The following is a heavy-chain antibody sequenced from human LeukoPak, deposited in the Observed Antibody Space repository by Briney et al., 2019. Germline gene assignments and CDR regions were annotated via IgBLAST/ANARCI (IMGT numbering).Heavy chain of an antibody. CDR1: GFTFSSYA. V-gene: IGHV3-23*01. CDR2: ISGSGGST. Sequence: GGSLRLSCAASGFTFSSYAMSCVRQAPGKGLEWVSAISGSGGSTYYADSVKGRFTISRDNSKNTLYLQMNSLRAEDTAVYYCAKGPRSGWSPLYFDCWGQGTLVTVSS. CDR3: AKGPRSGWSPLYFDC. D-gene: IGHD6-19*01. J-gene: IGHJ4*02.